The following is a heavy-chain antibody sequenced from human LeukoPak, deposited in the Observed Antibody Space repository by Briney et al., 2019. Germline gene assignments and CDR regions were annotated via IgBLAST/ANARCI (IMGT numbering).Heavy chain of an antibody. CDR2: INPNSGGT. CDR1: GYTFTGYY. CDR3: ARDGTSYYYYGSGSYYNESRDAFDI. Sequence: ASVKVSCKASGYTFTGYYMHWVRQAPGQGLEWMGWINPNSGGTNYAQKFQGRVTMTRDTSISTAYMELSRLRSDDTAVYYCARDGTSYYYYGSGSYYNESRDAFDIWGQGTMVTVSS. V-gene: IGHV1-2*02. D-gene: IGHD3-10*01. J-gene: IGHJ3*02.